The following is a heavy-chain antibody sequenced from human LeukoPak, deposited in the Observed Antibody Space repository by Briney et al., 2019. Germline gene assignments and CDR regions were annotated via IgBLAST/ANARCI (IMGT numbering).Heavy chain of an antibody. J-gene: IGHJ4*02. D-gene: IGHD6-19*01. CDR3: ARDRPYSSGWYYFDY. V-gene: IGHV3-30-3*01. CDR2: ISYDGSNE. CDR1: GLTFSSYA. Sequence: GGSLRLSCAAPGLTFSSYAMHWVRQAPGKGLEWVAVISYDGSNEYYTDSVKGRFTISRDNSKNTLYLQMNSLRAEDTAVYYCARDRPYSSGWYYFDYWGQGTLVTVSS.